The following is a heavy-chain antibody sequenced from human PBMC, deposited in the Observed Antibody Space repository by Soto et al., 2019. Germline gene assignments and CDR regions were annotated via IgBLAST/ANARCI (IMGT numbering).Heavy chain of an antibody. J-gene: IGHJ4*02. D-gene: IGHD2-15*01. CDR2: ISAYNGNT. CDR3: ARAYCSGGSCPRWLDY. CDR1: GYTFTSYG. Sequence: ASVKVSCKASGYTFTSYGISWVRQAPGQGLEWMGWISAYNGNTNYAQKLQGRVTMTTDTSTSTAYMELRSLRSDDTAVYYCARAYCSGGSCPRWLDYWGQGTRVTVSS. V-gene: IGHV1-18*01.